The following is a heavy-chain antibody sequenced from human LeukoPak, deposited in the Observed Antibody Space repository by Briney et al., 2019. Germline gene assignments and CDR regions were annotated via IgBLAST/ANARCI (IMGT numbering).Heavy chain of an antibody. CDR2: ITSSSSTI. D-gene: IGHD2-21*02. V-gene: IGHV3-48*01. CDR1: GFTFSSYS. Sequence: PGGSLRLSCAASGFTFSSYSMNWVRQAPGKGLEWVSCITSSSSTIYYADSVKGRFTISRDNSKNTLYLQMNSLRAEDTAVYYCANTMPKYCGGDCYPWYFDYWGQGTLVTVSS. CDR3: ANTMPKYCGGDCYPWYFDY. J-gene: IGHJ4*02.